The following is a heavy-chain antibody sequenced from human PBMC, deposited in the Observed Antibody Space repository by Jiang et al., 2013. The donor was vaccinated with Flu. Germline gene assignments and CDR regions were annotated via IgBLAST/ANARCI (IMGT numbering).Heavy chain of an antibody. CDR1: GYIFTNYG. Sequence: SGAEVKKPGASVKVSCTSSGYIFTNYGISWVRQAPGQGLEWMGWISAYNGDTKYAQKFQGRVILTADTSTNTAYMELRSLRSDDTAVYYCARDVEIIPVSMKPEWMGWLDPWGQGTLVTVSS. CDR2: ISAYNGDT. D-gene: IGHD2/OR15-2a*01. V-gene: IGHV1-18*01. J-gene: IGHJ5*02. CDR3: ARDVEIIPVSMKPEWMGWLDP.